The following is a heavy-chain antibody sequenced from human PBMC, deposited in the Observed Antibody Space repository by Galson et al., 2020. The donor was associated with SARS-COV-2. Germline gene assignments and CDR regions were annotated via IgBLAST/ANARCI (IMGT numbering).Heavy chain of an antibody. Sequence: SETLSLTCAVSGFSVTRGHFWGWIRQPPGKGLEWIGNFHQDGTTYYNPSLRSRVSISIDTSSNLLSLRLRSVTAADTVVYYCARHAAECSGGIGTHHYVASMEVWGQGITVFVSS. CDR3: ARHAAECSGGIGTHHYVASMEV. D-gene: IGHD2-8*02. CDR1: GFSVTRGHF. CDR2: FHQDGTT. J-gene: IGHJ6*02. V-gene: IGHV4-38-2*01.